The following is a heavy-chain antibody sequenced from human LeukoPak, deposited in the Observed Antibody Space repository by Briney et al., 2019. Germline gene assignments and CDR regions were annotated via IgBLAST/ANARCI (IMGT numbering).Heavy chain of an antibody. Sequence: GGSLRLSCAASGFTVSSNYMTWVRQAPGKGLEWVSDISGSGGSTYYADSVKGRFTISRDNSKNTLNLQMNSLRAEDTAVYYCAKDPTHYRVWDYYETIGLSYWGQGTLVTVSS. CDR3: AKDPTHYRVWDYYETIGLSY. CDR1: GFTVSSNY. D-gene: IGHD3-22*01. J-gene: IGHJ4*02. V-gene: IGHV3-23*01. CDR2: ISGSGGST.